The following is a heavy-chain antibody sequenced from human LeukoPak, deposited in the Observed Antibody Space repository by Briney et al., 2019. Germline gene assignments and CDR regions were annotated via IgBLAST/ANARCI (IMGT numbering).Heavy chain of an antibody. CDR2: IYYSGST. CDR1: GGSISSGDYY. D-gene: IGHD3-10*01. Sequence: SQTLSLTCTVSGGSISSGDYYWSWIRQPPGKGLEWIGYIYYSGSTYYNPSLKSRVTISVDTSKNQFSLKLSSVTAADTAMYYCARERGSRAFDIWGQGTMVTVSS. CDR3: ARERGSRAFDI. V-gene: IGHV4-30-4*08. J-gene: IGHJ3*02.